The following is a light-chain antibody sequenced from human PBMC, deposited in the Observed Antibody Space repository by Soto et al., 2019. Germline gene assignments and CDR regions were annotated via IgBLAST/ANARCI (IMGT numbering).Light chain of an antibody. J-gene: IGLJ1*01. Sequence: QSALTQPASVSGSPGQSITISCTGTSSDVGAYNFVSWYQQHPGKAPKLMIYDVSNRPSGVSNRFSGSKSGNTASLTISGLQAEDEADYYCRSYTSSSTPYVFGTGTKVTVL. CDR3: RSYTSSSTPYV. CDR1: SSDVGAYNF. CDR2: DVS. V-gene: IGLV2-14*01.